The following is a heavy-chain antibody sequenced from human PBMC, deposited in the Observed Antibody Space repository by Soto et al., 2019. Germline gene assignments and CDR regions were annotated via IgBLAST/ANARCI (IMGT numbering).Heavy chain of an antibody. Sequence: SETLSLTCTVSGGSISGYYWSWIRQPPGKGLQWVGYIFYSGSTNYNPSLKSRVTISVDTSKSLFSLKLSSVTAADTAVYYCARLLRWGDRFDYWGQGSLVTVSS. CDR3: ARLLRWGDRFDY. J-gene: IGHJ4*02. CDR2: IFYSGST. D-gene: IGHD3-10*01. V-gene: IGHV4-59*01. CDR1: GGSISGYY.